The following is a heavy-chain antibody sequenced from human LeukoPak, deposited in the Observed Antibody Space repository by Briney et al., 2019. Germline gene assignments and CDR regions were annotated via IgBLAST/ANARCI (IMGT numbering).Heavy chain of an antibody. CDR3: ARGGDKYSSSTGSNY. D-gene: IGHD6-6*01. CDR1: GFTFSSYS. V-gene: IGHV4-34*01. Sequence: GSLRLSCAASGFTFSSYSMNWVRQAPGKGLEWIGEINHSGSTNYNPSLKSRVTISVDTSKNQFSLKLSSVTAADTAAYYCARGGDKYSSSTGSNYWGQGTLVTVSS. CDR2: INHSGST. J-gene: IGHJ4*02.